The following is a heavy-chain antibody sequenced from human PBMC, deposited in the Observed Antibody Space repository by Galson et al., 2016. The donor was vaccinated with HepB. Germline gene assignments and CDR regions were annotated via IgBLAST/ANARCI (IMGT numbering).Heavy chain of an antibody. D-gene: IGHD3-10*01. J-gene: IGHJ4*02. CDR3: ARGGTCNDNTCHGYYYFDY. CDR2: MFPMSGRA. V-gene: IGHV1-69*13. Sequence: SVKVSCKASRGTFKTYALSWLRQAPGQGLEWVGGMFPMSGRADYARKFQGRVTITADESTRTVYMELRGLRPAETAVYYCARGGTCNDNTCHGYYYFDYWGQGALITVSS. CDR1: RGTFKTYA.